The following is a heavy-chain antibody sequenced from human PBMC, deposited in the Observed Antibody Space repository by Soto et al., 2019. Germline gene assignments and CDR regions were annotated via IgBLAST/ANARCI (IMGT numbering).Heavy chain of an antibody. CDR2: ISGSGGST. CDR1: GFTFSSNA. D-gene: IGHD3-22*01. V-gene: IGHV3-23*01. J-gene: IGHJ5*02. CDR3: ARDQRITMIVVVKLPFDP. Sequence: EVQLLESGGGLVQPGGSLRLSCAASGFTFSSNAMSWVRQAPGRGREWVSAISGSGGSTYYADPVKGRFTISRDNSKNTLYLQMNSLRAEDTAVYYCARDQRITMIVVVKLPFDPWGQGTLVTVSS.